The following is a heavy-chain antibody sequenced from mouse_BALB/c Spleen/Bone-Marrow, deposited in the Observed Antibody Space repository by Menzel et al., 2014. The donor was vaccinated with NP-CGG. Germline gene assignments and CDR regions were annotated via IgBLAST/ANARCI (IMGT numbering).Heavy chain of an antibody. CDR2: INPYNGDT. V-gene: IGHV1-20*02. D-gene: IGHD2-1*01. Sequence: EVKLVESGPELVKPGASVKISCKASGYSFTGYFMNWVMQSHGKSLEWIGRINPYNGDTFYSQKFKGKATLTVDKSSSTAHMELRSLASEDSAVYYCARGGNYQAWFAYWGQGTLVTVSA. CDR3: ARGGNYQAWFAY. J-gene: IGHJ3*01. CDR1: GYSFTGYF.